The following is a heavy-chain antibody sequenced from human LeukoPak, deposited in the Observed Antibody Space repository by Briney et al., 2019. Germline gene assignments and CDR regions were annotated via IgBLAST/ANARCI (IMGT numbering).Heavy chain of an antibody. CDR1: GFTFSSYA. V-gene: IGHV3-23*01. Sequence: GGSLRLSCAASGFTFSSYAMSWVRQAPGKGLEWVSAISGSGGSTYYADSVKGRFTISRDNSKNTLYLQMNSLRAEDTAVYYCAKGPYSSGWYGVDYWGQGTLVTVSS. CDR3: AKGPYSSGWYGVDY. CDR2: ISGSGGST. D-gene: IGHD6-19*01. J-gene: IGHJ4*02.